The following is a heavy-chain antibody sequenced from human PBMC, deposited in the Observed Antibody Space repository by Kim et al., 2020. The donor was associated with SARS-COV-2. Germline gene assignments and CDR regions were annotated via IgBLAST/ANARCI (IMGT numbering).Heavy chain of an antibody. CDR1: GFTFSSYA. CDR3: ASALLPFYGMDV. J-gene: IGHJ6*02. CDR2: ISYDGSNK. V-gene: IGHV3-30-3*01. Sequence: GGSLILSCAASGFTFSSYAMHWVRQAPGKGLEWVAVISYDGSNKYYADSVKGRFTISRDNSKNTLYLQMNSLRAEDTAVYYCASALLPFYGMDVWGQGTTVTVSS.